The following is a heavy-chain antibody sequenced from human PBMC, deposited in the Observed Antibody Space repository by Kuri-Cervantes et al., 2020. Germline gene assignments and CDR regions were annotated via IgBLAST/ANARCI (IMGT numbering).Heavy chain of an antibody. CDR2: ISGSGGST. CDR1: GFTFSSYS. J-gene: IGHJ6*03. Sequence: ETLSLTCAASGFTFSSYSMNWVRQAPGKGLEWVSAISGSGGSTYYADSVKGRFTISRDNSKNTLYLQMNSLRAEDTAVYYCAFYDFGYMDVWGKGTTVTVSS. CDR3: AFYDFGYMDV. V-gene: IGHV3-23*01. D-gene: IGHD3-3*01.